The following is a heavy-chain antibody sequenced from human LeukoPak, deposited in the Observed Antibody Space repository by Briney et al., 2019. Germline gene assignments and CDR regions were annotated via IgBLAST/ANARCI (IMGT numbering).Heavy chain of an antibody. CDR3: ARGLDYYDSSGYLIDY. D-gene: IGHD3-22*01. V-gene: IGHV3-23*01. CDR2: ISGSGGST. J-gene: IGHJ4*02. CDR1: GFTFSSYA. Sequence: PGGSLRLSCAASGFTFSSYAMSWVRQAPGKGLEGVSAISGSGGSTYYADSVKGRFTISRDNSKNTLYLQMNSLRAEDTAGYYCARGLDYYDSSGYLIDYWGQGTLVTVSS.